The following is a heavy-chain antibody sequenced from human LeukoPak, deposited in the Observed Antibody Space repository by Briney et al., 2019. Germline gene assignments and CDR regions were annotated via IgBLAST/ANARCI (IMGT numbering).Heavy chain of an antibody. CDR1: GGSISSYY. CDR3: ARDSLGNCSSTSCYRPLYY. J-gene: IGHJ4*02. D-gene: IGHD2-2*02. V-gene: IGHV4-4*07. Sequence: PPETLSLTCTVPGGSISSYYWSWIRQPAGKGLEWIGRICTSGSTNYNPSLKSRVTMSVDTSKNQFSLKLSSVTAADTAVYYCARDSLGNCSSTSCYRPLYYWGQGTLVTVSS. CDR2: ICTSGST.